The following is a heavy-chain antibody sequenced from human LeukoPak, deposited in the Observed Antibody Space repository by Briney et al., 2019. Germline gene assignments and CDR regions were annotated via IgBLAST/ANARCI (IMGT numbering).Heavy chain of an antibody. CDR2: IYYSGST. J-gene: IGHJ4*02. Sequence: SETLSLTCTVSGGSINSYYWSWIRQPPGKGLEWIGYIYYSGSTNYNPSLKSRVTISVDTSKNQFSLKLSSVTAADTAVYYCARPGSSSSVQIDYWGQGTLVTVSS. D-gene: IGHD6-6*01. CDR3: ARPGSSSSVQIDY. V-gene: IGHV4-59*12. CDR1: GGSINSYY.